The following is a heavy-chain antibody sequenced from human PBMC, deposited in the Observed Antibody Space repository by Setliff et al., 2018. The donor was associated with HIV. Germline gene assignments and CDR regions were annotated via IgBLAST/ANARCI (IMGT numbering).Heavy chain of an antibody. CDR2: INSDGSDI. D-gene: IGHD3-16*02. V-gene: IGHV3-74*01. J-gene: IGHJ3*01. CDR1: GFTFNHHW. Sequence: GGSLRLSCAASGFTFNHHWMHWVRQAPGEGLVWVSRINSDGSDITYADSVKGRFIISRDNAKNTLYLHMHTLRAEDTAVYYCARQVSDAFDVWGQGTMVTVSS. CDR3: ARQVSDAFDV.